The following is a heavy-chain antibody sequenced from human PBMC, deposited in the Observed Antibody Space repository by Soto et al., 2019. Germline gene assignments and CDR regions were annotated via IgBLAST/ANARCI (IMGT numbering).Heavy chain of an antibody. CDR1: GFTFSTYA. J-gene: IGHJ4*02. CDR2: ISGSGGST. CDR3: AKSHDYYYVAC. Sequence: PGGSLRLSCAASGFTFSTYAMNWVRQAPGKGLEWVPGISGSGGSTYYADSVKGRFTISRDNSKNTLYLQMYSLRAEDTAVYYCAKSHDYYYVACWGQGTLVTVSS. V-gene: IGHV3-23*01. D-gene: IGHD5-12*01.